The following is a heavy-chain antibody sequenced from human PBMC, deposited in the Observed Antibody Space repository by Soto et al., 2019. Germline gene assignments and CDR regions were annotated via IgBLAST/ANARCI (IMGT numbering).Heavy chain of an antibody. J-gene: IGHJ6*02. V-gene: IGHV1-69*01. D-gene: IGHD4-17*01. CDR2: IIPIFGTA. CDR1: GGTFSSYA. CDR3: ARDLYGGKAYYYYYGMDV. Sequence: QVQLVQSGAEVKKPGSSVKVSCKASGGTFSSYAISWVRQAPGQGLEWMGGIIPIFGTANYAQKFQGRVTITADESTSTAYMELSSLRSEDTAVYYGARDLYGGKAYYYYYGMDVWGQGTTVTVSS.